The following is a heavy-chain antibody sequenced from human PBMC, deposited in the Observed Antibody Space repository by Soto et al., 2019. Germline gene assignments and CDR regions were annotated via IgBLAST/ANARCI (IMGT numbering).Heavy chain of an antibody. CDR1: GYTFTSYG. Sequence: QVQLVQSGAEVKKPGASVKVFCKASGYTFTSYGISWVRQAPGQGLEWMGWISAYNGNTNYAQKLQGRVTMTTDTSTSTAYMELRSLRSDDTAVYYCARVTKIFGVVIIGAQHWGQGTLVTVSS. CDR2: ISAYNGNT. J-gene: IGHJ1*01. D-gene: IGHD3-3*01. CDR3: ARVTKIFGVVIIGAQH. V-gene: IGHV1-18*01.